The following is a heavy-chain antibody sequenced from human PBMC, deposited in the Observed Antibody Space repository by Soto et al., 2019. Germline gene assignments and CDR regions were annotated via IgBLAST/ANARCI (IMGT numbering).Heavy chain of an antibody. J-gene: IGHJ4*02. CDR2: INPNRGGT. CDR3: AREIAGTAFDY. V-gene: IGHV1-2*04. CDR1: GYTFTGYY. Sequence: QVQLVQSGAEVKKPGASVKVSCKASGYTFTGYYMHWVRQAPGQGLEWMGWINPNRGGTNYAQKFQGWVTMTRDTSSSTGYKELRRLRSDDTAVYYCAREIAGTAFDYWGQGTLVTVSS. D-gene: IGHD1-1*01.